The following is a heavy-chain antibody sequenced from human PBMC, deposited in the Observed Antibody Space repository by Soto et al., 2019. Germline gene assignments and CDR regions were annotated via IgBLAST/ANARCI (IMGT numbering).Heavy chain of an antibody. Sequence: GGSLRLSCAASGFTFSSYAMSWVRQAPGKGLEWVSAISGSGGSTYYADSVKGRFTISRDNSKNTVYLQMNSLRAEDTAVYYCASRYSYYYDSSGNYFDYWGQGTLVTVSS. CDR2: ISGSGGST. CDR1: GFTFSSYA. J-gene: IGHJ4*02. V-gene: IGHV3-23*01. CDR3: ASRYSYYYDSSGNYFDY. D-gene: IGHD3-22*01.